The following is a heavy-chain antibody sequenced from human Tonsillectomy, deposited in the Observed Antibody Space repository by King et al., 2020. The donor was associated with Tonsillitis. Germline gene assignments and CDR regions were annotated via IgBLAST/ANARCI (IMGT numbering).Heavy chain of an antibody. CDR2: IIPIFGTA. CDR3: ASASVAGAFDS. V-gene: IGHV1-69*01. CDR1: GGTFSSYV. Sequence: VQLVESGAEVKKPGSSVKVSCKASGGTFSSYVIRWVRQAPGQGLEWMGGIIPIFGTAKYAQKFQGRVTITADEAPSTAYTELGSLRSEDTAVYYCASASVAGAFDSWGQGTPVTVSS. J-gene: IGHJ4*02. D-gene: IGHD6-19*01.